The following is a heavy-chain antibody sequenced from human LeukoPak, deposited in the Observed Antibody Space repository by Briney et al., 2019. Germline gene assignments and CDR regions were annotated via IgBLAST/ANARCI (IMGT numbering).Heavy chain of an antibody. Sequence: GGSLRLSCAASGSTFSSFAMTWVRQAPGKGLEWVSTIRGSGGSTYYADSVKGRSTISRDNSKNTLYLQMNSLRAEDTAVYYCAKNYYGSGTKGWFDPWGQGTLVTVSS. V-gene: IGHV3-23*01. D-gene: IGHD3-10*01. CDR1: GSTFSSFA. CDR2: IRGSGGST. J-gene: IGHJ5*02. CDR3: AKNYYGSGTKGWFDP.